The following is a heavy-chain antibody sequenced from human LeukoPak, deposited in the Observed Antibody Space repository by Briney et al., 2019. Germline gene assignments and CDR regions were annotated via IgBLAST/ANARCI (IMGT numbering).Heavy chain of an antibody. CDR2: INHSGST. CDR1: GGSFSGYY. V-gene: IGHV4-34*01. J-gene: IGHJ4*02. Sequence: SETLSLTCAVYGGSFSGYYWSWIRQPPGKGLEWIGEINHSGSTNYNPSLKSRVTISVDTSKNQFSLKLSSVTAADTAVYYCAREGRDGYNLNYWGQGTLVTVSS. CDR3: AREGRDGYNLNY. D-gene: IGHD5-24*01.